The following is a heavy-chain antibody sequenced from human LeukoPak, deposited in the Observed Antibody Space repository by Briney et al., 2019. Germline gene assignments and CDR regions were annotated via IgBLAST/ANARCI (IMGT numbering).Heavy chain of an antibody. CDR2: IYRGGGT. D-gene: IGHD3-22*01. Sequence: SGGALRLSCAASGVSVSDNCISWVRQAPGKGLEWVSVIYRGGGTHYADSVKGRFTISRDNSKNTMYLQMDNLRAEDTAVYYCAWPSSSSGYSFEYWGQGILVTVSS. CDR1: GVSVSDNC. V-gene: IGHV3-53*01. CDR3: AWPSSSSGYSFEY. J-gene: IGHJ4*02.